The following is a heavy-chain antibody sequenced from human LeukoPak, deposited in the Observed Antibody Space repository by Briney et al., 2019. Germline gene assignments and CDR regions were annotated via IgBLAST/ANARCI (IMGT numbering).Heavy chain of an antibody. CDR2: ISASGGTT. V-gene: IGHV3-23*01. CDR1: GFTFINYS. J-gene: IGHJ4*02. Sequence: GGSLRLSCTASGFTFINYSMNWVRQAPGKGLEWVSAISASGGTTYYADSVKGRFTISRDNSKNTLYLQMNTLRADDTAVYYCAKDHGSSDWYYFDYWGQGTLVTVSS. D-gene: IGHD6-13*01. CDR3: AKDHGSSDWYYFDY.